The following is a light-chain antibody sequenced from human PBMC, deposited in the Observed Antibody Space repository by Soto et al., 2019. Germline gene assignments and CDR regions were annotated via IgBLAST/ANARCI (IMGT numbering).Light chain of an antibody. CDR1: QSVSSSY. CDR3: QQYGSSPGFT. CDR2: GAS. V-gene: IGKV3-20*01. J-gene: IGKJ4*01. Sequence: EIVLTQSPGTLSLSPGVRATLSCRASQSVSSSYLAWYQQKPGQAPRLLIYGASSRATGIPDRFSGSGSGTDFTLTISRLEPEDFAVYYCQQYGSSPGFTFGGGTKVEIK.